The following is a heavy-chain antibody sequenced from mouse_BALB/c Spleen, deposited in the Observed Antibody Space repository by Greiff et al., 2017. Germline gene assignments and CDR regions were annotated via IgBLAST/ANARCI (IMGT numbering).Heavy chain of an antibody. J-gene: IGHJ3*01. Sequence: EVQGVESGGGLVKPGGSLKLSCAASGFTFSSYAMSWVRQTPEKRLEWVASISSGGSTYYPDSVKGRFTISRDNARNILYLQMSSLRSEDTAMYYCAREDYYGNLFAYWGQGTLVTVSA. CDR3: AREDYYGNLFAY. V-gene: IGHV5-6-5*01. D-gene: IGHD2-1*01. CDR1: GFTFSSYA. CDR2: ISSGGST.